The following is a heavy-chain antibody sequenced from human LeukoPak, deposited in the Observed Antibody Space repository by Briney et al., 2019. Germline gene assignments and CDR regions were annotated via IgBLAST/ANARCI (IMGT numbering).Heavy chain of an antibody. CDR3: ARLASINWFDP. CDR1: GYTFTSYG. J-gene: IGHJ5*02. V-gene: IGHV1-8*03. CDR2: MNPNSGNT. D-gene: IGHD6-6*01. Sequence: ASVKVSCKASGYTFTSYGINWVRQATGQGLEWMGWMNPNSGNTGYAQKFQGRVTITRNTSISTAYMELSSLRSEDTAVYYCARLASINWFDPWGQGTLVTVSS.